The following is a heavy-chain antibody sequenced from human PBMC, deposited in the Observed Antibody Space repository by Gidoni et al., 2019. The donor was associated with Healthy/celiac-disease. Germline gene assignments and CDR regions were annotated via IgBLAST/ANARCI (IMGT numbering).Heavy chain of an antibody. D-gene: IGHD4-17*01. V-gene: IGHV4-34*01. CDR3: ARGGPAGYGGNRRWFDP. J-gene: IGHJ5*02. Sequence: QVQLQQCGAGLLKPSETLSLTCAVYGGSFRGYYWSWIRQPPGKGLEWIGEINHSGSTNYNPSLKSRVTISVDTSKNQFSLKLSSVTAADTAVYYCARGGPAGYGGNRRWFDPWGQGTLVTVSS. CDR1: GGSFRGYY. CDR2: INHSGST.